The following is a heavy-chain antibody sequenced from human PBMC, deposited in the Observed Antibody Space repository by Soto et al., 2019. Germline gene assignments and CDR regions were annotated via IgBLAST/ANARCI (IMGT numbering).Heavy chain of an antibody. CDR2: ISANFGTT. V-gene: IGHV1-69*05. CDR1: GGTFSSYA. D-gene: IGHD3-9*01. CDR3: ARNFDWLLNWFDP. Sequence: SVKVSCKASGGTFSSYAISWVRQAPGQGLEWMGGISANFGTTNYAQKFQGRVTITTDTSTSTAYMELRSLRSDDTAVYYCARNFDWLLNWFDPWGQGTLVTVSS. J-gene: IGHJ5*02.